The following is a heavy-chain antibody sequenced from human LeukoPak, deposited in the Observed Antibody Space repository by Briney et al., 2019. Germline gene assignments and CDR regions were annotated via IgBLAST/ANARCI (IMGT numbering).Heavy chain of an antibody. CDR1: GYTFTSYG. V-gene: IGHV1-2*02. CDR3: ARSYYGSGSYLGWFDP. Sequence: ASVKVSCKASGYTFTSYGISWVRQAPGQGLEWMGWINPNSGGTNYAQKFQGRVTMTRDTSISTAYMELSRLRSDDTAVYYCARSYYGSGSYLGWFDPWGQGTLVTVSS. J-gene: IGHJ5*02. D-gene: IGHD3-10*01. CDR2: INPNSGGT.